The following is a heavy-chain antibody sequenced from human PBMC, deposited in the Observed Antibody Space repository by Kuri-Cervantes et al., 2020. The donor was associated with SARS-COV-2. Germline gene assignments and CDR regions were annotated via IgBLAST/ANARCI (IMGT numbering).Heavy chain of an antibody. D-gene: IGHD3/OR15-3a*01. Sequence: SETLSLTCTVSGGSISSSSYYWGWIRQPPGKGLEWIGEINHSGSTNYNPSLKSRVTISVDTSKNQFSLKLSSVTAADTAVYYCARGVSRFGLAGLYWYFDLWGRGTLVTVSS. CDR1: GGSISSSSYY. CDR2: INHSGST. J-gene: IGHJ2*01. CDR3: ARGVSRFGLAGLYWYFDL. V-gene: IGHV4-39*07.